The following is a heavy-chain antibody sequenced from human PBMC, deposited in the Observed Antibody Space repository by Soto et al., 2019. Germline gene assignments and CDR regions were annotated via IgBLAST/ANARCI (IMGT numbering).Heavy chain of an antibody. Sequence: PGGSVRLACAASGFTFSSYAMSWVGQAPGKGLEWVSAISGSGGSTYYADSVKGRFTISRDNSKNTLYLQMKSLRAEDTAVYYCAKVYYYGSGSDIDYWGQGHLVTVSS. J-gene: IGHJ4*02. V-gene: IGHV3-23*01. D-gene: IGHD3-10*01. CDR3: AKVYYYGSGSDIDY. CDR1: GFTFSSYA. CDR2: ISGSGGST.